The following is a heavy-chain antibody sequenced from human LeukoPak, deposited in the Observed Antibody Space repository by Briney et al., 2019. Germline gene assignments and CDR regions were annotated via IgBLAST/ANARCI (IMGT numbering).Heavy chain of an antibody. V-gene: IGHV3-48*01. D-gene: IGHD6-6*01. CDR1: GFTFSSYS. CDR2: ISSSSSTI. Sequence: GGSLRLSCAASGFTFSSYSMSWVRQAPGKGLEWVSYISSSSSTIYYADSVKGRFTISRDNAKNSLYLQMNSLRAEDTAVYYCARGEAARPDYYYYYMDVWGKGTTVTVSS. CDR3: ARGEAARPDYYYYYMDV. J-gene: IGHJ6*03.